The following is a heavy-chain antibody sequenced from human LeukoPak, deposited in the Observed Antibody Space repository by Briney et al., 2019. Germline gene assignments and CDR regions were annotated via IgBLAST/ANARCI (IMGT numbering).Heavy chain of an antibody. Sequence: GGSLRLSCAASGFTFSSYAMSWVRQAPGKGLEWVSAISGSGGSTYYADSVKGRFTISRDNAKNSLFLQMNSLRVEDTAVYYCARESNWGGDAFDIWGLGTMVTVSS. CDR1: GFTFSSYA. J-gene: IGHJ3*02. CDR2: ISGSGGST. CDR3: ARESNWGGDAFDI. D-gene: IGHD3-10*01. V-gene: IGHV3-23*01.